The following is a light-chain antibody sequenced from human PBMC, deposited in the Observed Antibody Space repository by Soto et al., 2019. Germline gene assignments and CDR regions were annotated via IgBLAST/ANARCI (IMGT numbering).Light chain of an antibody. J-gene: IGLJ3*02. V-gene: IGLV6-57*01. CDR1: SGSIASNY. Sequence: NFMLTQPHSVSESPGKTVIISCTRSSGSIASNYVQWYQQRPGSSPTTVIYEDNQRPSGVPDRFSGSNDSSSNSASLTISGLETEDEADYFCQSYDATNQVFGGGTKVTVL. CDR2: EDN. CDR3: QSYDATNQV.